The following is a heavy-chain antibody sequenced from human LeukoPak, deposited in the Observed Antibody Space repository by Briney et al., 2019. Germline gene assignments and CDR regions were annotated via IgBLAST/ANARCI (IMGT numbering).Heavy chain of an antibody. Sequence: GGSLRLSCEASGFTFNNFGMHWVRQAPGKGLEWVAFIRYDGSNKYYADSVKGRFTISRDNSKNTLYLQMNSLRAEDTAVYYCAKGRRRWELFNYWGQGTLVTVSS. CDR3: AKGRRRWELFNY. V-gene: IGHV3-30*02. CDR1: GFTFNNFG. D-gene: IGHD1-26*01. J-gene: IGHJ4*02. CDR2: IRYDGSNK.